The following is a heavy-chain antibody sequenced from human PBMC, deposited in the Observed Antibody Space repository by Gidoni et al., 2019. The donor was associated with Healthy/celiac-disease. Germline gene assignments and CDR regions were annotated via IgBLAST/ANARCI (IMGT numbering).Heavy chain of an antibody. J-gene: IGHJ4*02. CDR3: ARDQYCTTRWLQGY. CDR2: INPNSCGT. V-gene: IGHV1-2*02. CDR1: GYTFTGYY. Sequence: QVQLVPSGAEVKKPGASVTVSCNASGYTFTGYYMHWVRQAPGQGLAWMGWINPNSCGTNYAQKFQGRVTMTRDTSISTAYMELSRLRSDDTAVYYCARDQYCTTRWLQGYWGQGTLVTVSS. D-gene: IGHD5-12*01.